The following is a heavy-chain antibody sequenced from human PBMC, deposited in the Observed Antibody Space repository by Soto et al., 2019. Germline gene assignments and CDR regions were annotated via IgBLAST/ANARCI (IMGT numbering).Heavy chain of an antibody. J-gene: IGHJ4*02. CDR3: ATSELRYFDWLPRDRDY. V-gene: IGHV3-21*01. Sequence: PGGSLRLSCAASGFTFSSYSMNWVRQAPGKGLEWVSSISSSSSYIYYADSVKGRFTISRDNAKNSLYLQMNSLRAEDTAVYYCATSELRYFDWLPRDRDYWGQGTLVTVSS. CDR1: GFTFSSYS. D-gene: IGHD3-9*01. CDR2: ISSSSSYI.